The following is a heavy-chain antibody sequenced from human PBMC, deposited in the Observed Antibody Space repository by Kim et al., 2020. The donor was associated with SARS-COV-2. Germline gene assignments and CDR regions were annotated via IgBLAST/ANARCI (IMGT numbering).Heavy chain of an antibody. CDR1: GFTFDDYG. Sequence: GGSLRLSCAASGFTFDDYGMSWVRQAPGKGLEWVSGINWNGGSTGYADSVKGRFTISRDNAKNSLYLQMNSLRAEDTALYYCARDLGGIAAAGNDAFDIWGQGTMVTVSS. CDR2: INWNGGST. CDR3: ARDLGGIAAAGNDAFDI. V-gene: IGHV3-20*04. J-gene: IGHJ3*02. D-gene: IGHD6-13*01.